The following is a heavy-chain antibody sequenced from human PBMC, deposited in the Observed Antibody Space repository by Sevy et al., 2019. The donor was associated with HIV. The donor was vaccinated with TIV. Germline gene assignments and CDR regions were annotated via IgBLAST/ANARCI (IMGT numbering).Heavy chain of an antibody. J-gene: IGHJ6*02. D-gene: IGHD3-10*01. V-gene: IGHV3-21*01. CDR3: ARETSSFGEGIYYGMDV. CDR2: IISISNYI. CDR1: GFTFSDYN. Sequence: GGSLRLSCAASGFTFSDYNMNWVRQAPGKGLEWVSSIISISNYIYYADSVKGRFTISRDNAKNSLYLQMNSLRAEDTAVYYCARETSSFGEGIYYGMDVWGQGTTVTVSS.